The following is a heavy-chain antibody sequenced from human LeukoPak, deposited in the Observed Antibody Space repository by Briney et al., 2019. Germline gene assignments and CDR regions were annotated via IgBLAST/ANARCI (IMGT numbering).Heavy chain of an antibody. CDR2: IIPILGIA. CDR3: ARSNYYGSGRLDY. J-gene: IGHJ4*02. Sequence: SVKVSCKASGGTFSSYAISWVRQAPGQGLEWMGRIIPILGIANYAQKFQGRVTITADKSTSTAYMELSSLRSEDTAVYYCARSNYYGSGRLDYWGQGTLVTVSS. D-gene: IGHD3-10*01. CDR1: GGTFSSYA. V-gene: IGHV1-69*04.